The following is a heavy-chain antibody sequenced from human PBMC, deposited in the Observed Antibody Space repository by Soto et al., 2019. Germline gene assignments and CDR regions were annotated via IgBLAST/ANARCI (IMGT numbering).Heavy chain of an antibody. J-gene: IGHJ6*02. V-gene: IGHV3-23*01. CDR1: GFTFSSYA. D-gene: IGHD6-13*01. CDR2: ISGSGGST. CDR3: AKDGMDSSSWYKFIMDV. Sequence: PGGSLRLSCAASGFTFSSYAMSWVRQAPGKXLEWVSAISGSGGSTYYADSVKGRFTISRDNSKNTLYLQMNSLRAEDTAVYYCAKDGMDSSSWYKFIMDVWGQGTMVTVSS.